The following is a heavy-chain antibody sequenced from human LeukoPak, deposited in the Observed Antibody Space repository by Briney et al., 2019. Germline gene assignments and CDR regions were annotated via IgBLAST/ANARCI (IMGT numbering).Heavy chain of an antibody. V-gene: IGHV3-7*01. J-gene: IGHJ6*03. CDR2: IKQDGSEK. Sequence: GGSLRLSCAASGFTFSSYWMSWVRQAPGKGLEGVANIKQDGSEKYYEDSVKGRFTISRDNAKNSLYLQMNSLRAEDTAVYYCARENPFVVVPAAIYGSHGYYYYYYYMDVWGKGTTVTVSS. D-gene: IGHD2-2*01. CDR1: GFTFSSYW. CDR3: ARENPFVVVPAAIYGSHGYYYYYYYMDV.